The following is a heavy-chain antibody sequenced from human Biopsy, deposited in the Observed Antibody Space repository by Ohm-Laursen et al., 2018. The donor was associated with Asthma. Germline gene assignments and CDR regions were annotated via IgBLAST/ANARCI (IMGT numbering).Heavy chain of an antibody. Sequence: AASVKVSCKASGYPFTSFDLNWVRLAAGQGLEWMGWMNPRSGVTNFAPKFRGRISMTRDASISTAYMELRSLRSDDTAVYFCARAVDYSHYYGIDVWGQGTTVTVS. D-gene: IGHD3-10*01. CDR2: MNPRSGVT. V-gene: IGHV1-8*02. CDR1: GYPFTSFD. J-gene: IGHJ6*02. CDR3: ARAVDYSHYYGIDV.